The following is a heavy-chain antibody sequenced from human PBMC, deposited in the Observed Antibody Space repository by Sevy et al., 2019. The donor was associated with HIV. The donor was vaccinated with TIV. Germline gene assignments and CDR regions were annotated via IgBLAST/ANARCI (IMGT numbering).Heavy chain of an antibody. D-gene: IGHD6-13*01. J-gene: IGHJ6*02. CDR1: GFTFSSYA. CDR2: ISGSGGST. Sequence: GGSLRLSCAASGFTFSSYAMSWVRQAPGKGLEWVSAISGSGGSTYYADSVKGRFTISRDNSKNTLYLQMNSLRAEDTAVYYCAKDGGRLSSFYYYAMDVWGQGTTVTVSS. CDR3: AKDGGRLSSFYYYAMDV. V-gene: IGHV3-23*01.